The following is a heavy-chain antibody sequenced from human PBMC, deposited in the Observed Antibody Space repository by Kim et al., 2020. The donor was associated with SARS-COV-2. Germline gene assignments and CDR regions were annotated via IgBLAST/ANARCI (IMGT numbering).Heavy chain of an antibody. V-gene: IGHV3-21*01. J-gene: IGHJ1*01. Sequence: GGSLRLSCAASGFTFSSYSMNWVRQAPGKGLEWVSSISSSSSYIYYADSVKGRFTISRDNAKNSLYLQMNSLSAEDTAVYYCARENYYDSRDFQHWGQGTLVTVSS. CDR1: GFTFSSYS. CDR2: ISSSSSYI. CDR3: ARENYYDSRDFQH. D-gene: IGHD3-22*01.